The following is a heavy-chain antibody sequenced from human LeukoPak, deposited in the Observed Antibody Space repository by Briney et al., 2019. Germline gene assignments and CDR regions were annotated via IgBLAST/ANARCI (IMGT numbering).Heavy chain of an antibody. CDR2: IYYSGRT. CDR3: AKHGGYDSSGYWFDP. D-gene: IGHD3-22*01. Sequence: SETLSLTCTVSGGSISSLYWSWIRQPPGKGLEWIGSIYYSGRTYYNPSLKSRVTISVDTSKNQFSLKLSSVTAADTAVYYCAKHGGYDSSGYWFDPWGQGTLVTVSS. CDR1: GGSISSLY. J-gene: IGHJ5*02. V-gene: IGHV4-59*04.